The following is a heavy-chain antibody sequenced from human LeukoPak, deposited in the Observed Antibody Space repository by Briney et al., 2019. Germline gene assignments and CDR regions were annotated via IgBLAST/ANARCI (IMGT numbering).Heavy chain of an antibody. Sequence: PRASVKVSCKASGGTFSSYAISWVRQAPGQGLEWMGGIIPIFGTANYAQKFQGRVTITADESTSTAYMELSSLRSEDTAVYYCAVFADPGAARRDWGYFDYWGQGTLVTVSS. CDR1: GGTFSSYA. D-gene: IGHD6-6*01. V-gene: IGHV1-69*13. CDR3: AVFADPGAARRDWGYFDY. CDR2: IIPIFGTA. J-gene: IGHJ4*02.